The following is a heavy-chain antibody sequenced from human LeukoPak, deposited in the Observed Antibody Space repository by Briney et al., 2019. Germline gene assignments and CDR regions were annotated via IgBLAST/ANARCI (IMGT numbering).Heavy chain of an antibody. CDR2: IIPILGIT. CDR1: GGTFSYDA. Sequence: GASVTVSCKASGGTFSYDAITWVRQAPGQGLEWMGRIIPILGITKYAQKFQGRVTITADRSTSTAYMELSSLRSEDTAVYYCARDEDYYGMDVWGQGTTVTVSS. J-gene: IGHJ6*02. V-gene: IGHV1-69*04. CDR3: ARDEDYYGMDV.